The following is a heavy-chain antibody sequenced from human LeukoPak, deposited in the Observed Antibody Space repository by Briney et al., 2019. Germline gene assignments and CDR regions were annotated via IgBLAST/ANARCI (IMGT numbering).Heavy chain of an antibody. V-gene: IGHV3-21*01. D-gene: IGHD6-19*01. CDR3: AKDARRTFGLSSGLYRGSYYFDY. CDR1: GFTLSSYS. Sequence: GGSLRLSCAASGFTLSSYSMNWVRQAPGKGLEWVSSISSSSSYRYYADSVKGRFTISRDNSKNTLYLQMNSLRAEDTAVYYCAKDARRTFGLSSGLYRGSYYFDYWGQGIQVTVSS. CDR2: ISSSSSYR. J-gene: IGHJ4*02.